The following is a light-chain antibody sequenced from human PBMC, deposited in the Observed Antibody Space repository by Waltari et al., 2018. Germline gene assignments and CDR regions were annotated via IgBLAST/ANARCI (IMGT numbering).Light chain of an antibody. CDR1: QSVSSSY. J-gene: IGKJ3*01. Sequence: ELVLTQSPGTRSLSPGERATLSCRASQSVSSSYLAWYQQKPGQAPRLLIYGASSRATGIPDRFSGSGSGTDFTLTISSLEPEDFAVYYCQQYCSSPLTFGPGTKVDIK. V-gene: IGKV3-20*01. CDR3: QQYCSSPLT. CDR2: GAS.